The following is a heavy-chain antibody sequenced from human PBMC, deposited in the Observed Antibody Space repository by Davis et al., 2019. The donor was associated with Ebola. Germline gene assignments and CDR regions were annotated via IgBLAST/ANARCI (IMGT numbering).Heavy chain of an antibody. Sequence: GGSLRLSCAASGFTFSSYAMNWVRQAPGKGLEWVSGISSSGDSTYYADSVKGRFTISRDNSKNTLYLQMNSLRAEDTAVYYCALTTYYYYGMDVWGQGTTVTVSS. V-gene: IGHV3-23*01. D-gene: IGHD4/OR15-4a*01. CDR2: ISSSGDST. CDR1: GFTFSSYA. CDR3: ALTTYYYYGMDV. J-gene: IGHJ6*02.